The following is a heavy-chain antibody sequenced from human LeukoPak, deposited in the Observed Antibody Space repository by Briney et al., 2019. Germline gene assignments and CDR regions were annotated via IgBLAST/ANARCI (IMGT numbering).Heavy chain of an antibody. CDR3: ARDALRGVRYYYGMDV. CDR1: GFTFSSYA. D-gene: IGHD4-17*01. CDR2: IKQDGSEK. V-gene: IGHV3-7*01. J-gene: IGHJ6*02. Sequence: PGGSLRLSCAASGFTFSSYAMHWVRQAPGKGLEWVANIKQDGSEKYYVDSVKGRFTISRDNAKNSLYLQMNSLRAEDTAVYYCARDALRGVRYYYGMDVWGQGTTVTVSS.